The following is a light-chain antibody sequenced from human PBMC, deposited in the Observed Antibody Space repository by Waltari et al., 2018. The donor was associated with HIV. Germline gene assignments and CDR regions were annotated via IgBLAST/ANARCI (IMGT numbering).Light chain of an antibody. CDR1: DTDHYD. V-gene: IGLV2-14*01. J-gene: IGLJ1*01. CDR3: QGGESGNGV. CDR2: EVV. Sequence: QSALTQPASVSGSPGQSITISCTGTDTDHYDVSWYQHRPGEAPKVIIFEVVNPPSGGSNRFSGSRSGKTATLNISGNQNMDEADYYCQGGESGNGVFGTGTTVNGL.